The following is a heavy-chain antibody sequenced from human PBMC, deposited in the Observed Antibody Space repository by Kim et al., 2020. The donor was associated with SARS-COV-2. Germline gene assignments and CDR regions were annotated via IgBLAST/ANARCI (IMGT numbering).Heavy chain of an antibody. J-gene: IGHJ6*02. CDR1: GFTFDDYA. CDR3: AKDMGDYVWGSYRPTNYYYYYGMDV. CDR2: ISWNSGSI. Sequence: SLRLSCAASGFTFDDYAMHWVRQAPGKGLEWVSGISWNSGSIGYADSVKGRFTISRDNAKNSLYLQMNSLRAEDTALYYCAKDMGDYVWGSYRPTNYYYYYGMDVWGQGTTVTVSS. V-gene: IGHV3-9*01. D-gene: IGHD3-16*02.